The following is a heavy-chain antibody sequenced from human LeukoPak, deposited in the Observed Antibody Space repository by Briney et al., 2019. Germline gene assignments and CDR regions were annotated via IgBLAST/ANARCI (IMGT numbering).Heavy chain of an antibody. CDR2: IYTGGNT. CDR3: AGGQQLVHYYGMDV. J-gene: IGHJ6*02. V-gene: IGHV3-53*01. CDR1: GFTVDSNY. Sequence: GGSLRLSCAASGFTVDSNYLSWVRQAPGKGLEWVSTIYTGGNTYYAASVKGRFTISRDFSKNTVFLHMNSLRAEDTAMYYCAGGQQLVHYYGMDVWGQGTTVTVSS. D-gene: IGHD6-13*01.